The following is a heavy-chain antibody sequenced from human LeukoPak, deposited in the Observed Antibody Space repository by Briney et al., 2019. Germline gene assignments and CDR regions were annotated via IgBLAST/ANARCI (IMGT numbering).Heavy chain of an antibody. J-gene: IGHJ4*02. V-gene: IGHV1-69*13. CDR3: ARDHSSGLYYFDH. Sequence: SVKVSCKASGGTFSRYTISWARQAPGQGLEWMGGIIPIFGAANYAQRFQGRVTITADESTSTAYMELSSLKSEDTAVYYCARDHSSGLYYFDHWGQGTLVTVSS. D-gene: IGHD6-19*01. CDR1: GGTFSRYT. CDR2: IIPIFGAA.